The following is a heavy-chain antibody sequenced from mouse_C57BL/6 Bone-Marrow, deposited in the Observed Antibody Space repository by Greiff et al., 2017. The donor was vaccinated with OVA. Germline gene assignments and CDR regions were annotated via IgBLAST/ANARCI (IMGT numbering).Heavy chain of an antibody. CDR2: IDPEDGET. Sequence: EVQRVESGAELVKPGASVKLSCTASGFNIKDYYMHWVKQRTEQGLEWIGRIDPEDGETKYAPKFQGKATITADTSSNTAYLQLSSLTSEDTAVYYCAYYYGSSHWYFDVWGTGTTVTVSS. J-gene: IGHJ1*03. D-gene: IGHD1-1*01. V-gene: IGHV14-2*01. CDR1: GFNIKDYY. CDR3: AYYYGSSHWYFDV.